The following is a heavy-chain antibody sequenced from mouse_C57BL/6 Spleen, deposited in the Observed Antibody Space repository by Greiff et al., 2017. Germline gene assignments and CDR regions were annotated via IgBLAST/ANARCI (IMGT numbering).Heavy chain of an antibody. V-gene: IGHV1-54*01. CDR3: ARWETEFHWYFDV. CDR1: GYAFTNYL. Sequence: QVQLQQSGAELVRPGTSVKVSCKASGYAFTNYLIEWVKQRPGQGLEWIGVIHPVSGGTNYNEKFKGKATLTADKSSSTAYMQLSSLTSEDSAVYFCARWETEFHWYFDVWGTGTTVTVSS. D-gene: IGHD4-1*01. CDR2: IHPVSGGT. J-gene: IGHJ1*03.